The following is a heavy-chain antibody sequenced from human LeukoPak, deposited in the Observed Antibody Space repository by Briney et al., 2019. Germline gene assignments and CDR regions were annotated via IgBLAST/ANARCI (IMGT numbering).Heavy chain of an antibody. Sequence: PSETLSLTCTVSGGSITSYYWSWIRQPPGEGLEYIGYIYYSGSANYNPSLKSRVTISVDTSKNQFSLKLSSVTAADTAVYYCARLGYGRYYYYYMDVWGKGTTVTISS. CDR1: GGSITSYY. CDR3: ARLGYGRYYYYYMDV. J-gene: IGHJ6*03. V-gene: IGHV4-59*12. D-gene: IGHD5-18*01. CDR2: IYYSGSA.